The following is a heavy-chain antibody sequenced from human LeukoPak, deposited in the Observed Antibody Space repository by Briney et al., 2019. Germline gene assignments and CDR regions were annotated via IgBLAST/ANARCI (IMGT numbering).Heavy chain of an antibody. CDR2: IYYSGST. V-gene: IGHV4-59*01. Sequence: SETLSLTCTVSGGSISPFYWSWIRQPPGKGLEGIGYIYYSGSTNYNPSLKSRVTISLDTSKNQFALHLSSVTAADTAVYYCARVEAAAGVVPEYFHHWGQGTLVTVSS. CDR3: ARVEAAAGVVPEYFHH. CDR1: GGSISPFY. D-gene: IGHD6-13*01. J-gene: IGHJ1*01.